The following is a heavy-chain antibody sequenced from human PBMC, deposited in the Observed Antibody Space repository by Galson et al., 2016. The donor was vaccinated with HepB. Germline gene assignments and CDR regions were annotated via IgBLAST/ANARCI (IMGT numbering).Heavy chain of an antibody. V-gene: IGHV5-51*01. Sequence: QSGAEVKKPGESLKIFCKGSGYNFATYWIGWVRQMPGKGLEWMGIIYPGDSDTRYSPSFQGQVTISADKSISTAYLQWSSLKASDTAIYYCARRDPRGGSAYQFDYWGQGTLVTVSS. CDR3: ARRDPRGGSAYQFDY. J-gene: IGHJ4*02. D-gene: IGHD1-26*01. CDR1: GYNFATYW. CDR2: IYPGDSDT.